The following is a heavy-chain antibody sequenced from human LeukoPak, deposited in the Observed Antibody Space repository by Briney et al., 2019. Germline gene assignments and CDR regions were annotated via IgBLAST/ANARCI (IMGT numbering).Heavy chain of an antibody. Sequence: SETLSLTCTVSGGSISGSSYYWGWIRQPPGKGLEWIGSIYYSGSTYYNPSLKSRVTISVDTSKNQFSLKLSSVTAADTAVYYCARHLVQGDGMDVWGQGTTVTVSS. CDR2: IYYSGST. CDR3: ARHLVQGDGMDV. J-gene: IGHJ6*02. D-gene: IGHD3-10*01. CDR1: GGSISGSSYY. V-gene: IGHV4-39*01.